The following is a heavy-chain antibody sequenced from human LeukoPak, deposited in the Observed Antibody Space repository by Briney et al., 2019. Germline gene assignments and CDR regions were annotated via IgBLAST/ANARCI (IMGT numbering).Heavy chain of an antibody. J-gene: IGHJ3*02. CDR2: IRYDGSDR. CDR3: ARDLSILSI. D-gene: IGHD3-9*01. Sequence: QSGGSLRLSCAASGFTFSSYGMHWVRQAPGKGLEWVAFIRYDGSDRYYADSVKGRFTISRDNSKNTLYLQMNSLRAEDTAVYYCARDLSILSIWGQGTMVTVSS. CDR1: GFTFSSYG. V-gene: IGHV3-30*02.